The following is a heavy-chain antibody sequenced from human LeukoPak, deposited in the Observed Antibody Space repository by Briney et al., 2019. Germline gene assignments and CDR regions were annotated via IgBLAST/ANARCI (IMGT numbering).Heavy chain of an antibody. V-gene: IGHV4-34*01. J-gene: IGHJ4*02. CDR2: INHSGST. CDR3: ARYSAAAASYFDY. D-gene: IGHD6-13*01. CDR1: GGSFSGYY. Sequence: PSETLSLTCAVSGGSFSGYYWSWIRQPPGKGLEWIGEINHSGSTNYNPSLKSRVTISVDTSKNKFSLKLSSVTAADTAVYYCARYSAAAASYFDYWGQGTLVTVSS.